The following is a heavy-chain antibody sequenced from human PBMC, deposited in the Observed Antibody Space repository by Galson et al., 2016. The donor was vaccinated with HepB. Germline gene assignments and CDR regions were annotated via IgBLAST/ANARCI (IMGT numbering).Heavy chain of an antibody. CDR1: GFTFSESF. CDR3: AGGGGWTFHF. D-gene: IGHD6-19*01. CDR2: INQDGSEK. V-gene: IGHV3-7*01. Sequence: SLRLSCAVSGFTFSESFMTWVRQAPGMGLQWVAVINQDGSEKHYLDSVRGRFTISRDNARNSLYLQLNSLRAEDTAVYYCAGGGGWTFHFWGRGTLVTVSS. J-gene: IGHJ4*02.